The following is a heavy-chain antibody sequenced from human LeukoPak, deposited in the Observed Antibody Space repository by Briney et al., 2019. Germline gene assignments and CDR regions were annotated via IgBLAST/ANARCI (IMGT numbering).Heavy chain of an antibody. CDR3: ARQAAYCGGDCYPLDAFDI. D-gene: IGHD2-21*02. V-gene: IGHV4-59*08. J-gene: IGHJ3*02. CDR2: NYYSGST. CDR1: GGSISSYY. Sequence: SETLSLTCTVSGGSISSYYWSWIRQPPGKGLEWIGYNYYSGSTNYNPSLKSRVTISVDTSKNQFSLKLSSVTAADTAVYYCARQAAYCGGDCYPLDAFDIWGQGTMVTVSS.